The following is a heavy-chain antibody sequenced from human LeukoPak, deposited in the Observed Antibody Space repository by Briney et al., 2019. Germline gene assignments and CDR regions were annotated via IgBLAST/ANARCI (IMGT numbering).Heavy chain of an antibody. D-gene: IGHD5-12*01. CDR1: GGSISGYY. CDR2: ISDSGNT. V-gene: IGHV4-59*08. J-gene: IGHJ4*02. CDR3: ARQLSGFEKPYDS. Sequence: PSETLSLTCPVSGGSISGYYWSWIRQPPGKGLKWIGHISDSGNTKYSPSLKSRVTISLDTSNNQFSLRLSSVTAADTAVYYCARQLSGFEKPYDSWGQGALVTVSS.